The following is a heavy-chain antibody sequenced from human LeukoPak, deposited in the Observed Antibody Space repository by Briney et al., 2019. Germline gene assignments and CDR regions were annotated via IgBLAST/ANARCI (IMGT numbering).Heavy chain of an antibody. J-gene: IGHJ5*02. Sequence: SETLSLTCTVSGGSISSYYWSRIRQPPGKGLEWIGYIYYSGSTNYNPSLKSRVTISVDTSKNQFSLKLSSVTAADTAVYYCARGQTNDYGDYGENWFDPWGQGTLVTVSS. V-gene: IGHV4-59*01. CDR1: GGSISSYY. CDR3: ARGQTNDYGDYGENWFDP. D-gene: IGHD4-17*01. CDR2: IYYSGST.